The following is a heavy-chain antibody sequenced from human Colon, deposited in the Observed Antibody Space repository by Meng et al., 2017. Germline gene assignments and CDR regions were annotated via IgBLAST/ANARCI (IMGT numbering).Heavy chain of an antibody. CDR1: GYTFSTYT. D-gene: IGHD2/OR15-2a*01. CDR3: ARGGNFDP. CDR2: ISTNTGTP. Sequence: QLQLVPSGSELKKPGASVKVSCKASGYTFSTYTITWVRQAHGRGLEWMEWISTNTGTPTYTQGFTGRFVFSLDTSVSTAYLQISSLKAEDTAVYYCARGGNFDPWGQGTLVTVSS. V-gene: IGHV7-4-1*02. J-gene: IGHJ5*02.